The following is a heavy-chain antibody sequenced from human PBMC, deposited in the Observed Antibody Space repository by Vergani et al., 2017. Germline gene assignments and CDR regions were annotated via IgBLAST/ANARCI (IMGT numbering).Heavy chain of an antibody. CDR3: AKVKGYCSSTSCYIEYFQH. D-gene: IGHD2-2*01. CDR2: ISNDGSKT. V-gene: IGHV3-30-3*01. J-gene: IGHJ1*01. CDR1: GFTFRSYA. Sequence: QVQLLESGGGVVQPGRSLRLSCAASGFTFRSYAMHWVRQAPGKGLEWVSVISNDGSKTYYADSVKGRFTISRDNSKSTLYLQMNSLRAEDTAVYYCAKVKGYCSSTSCYIEYFQHWGQGTLVTVSS.